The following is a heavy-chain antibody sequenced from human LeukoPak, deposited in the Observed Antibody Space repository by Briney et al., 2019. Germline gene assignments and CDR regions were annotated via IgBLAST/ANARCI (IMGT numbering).Heavy chain of an antibody. J-gene: IGHJ4*02. Sequence: GGSLRLSCAASGFTFSSYAMSWVRQAPGKGLEWVSAISGSGGSTYYADSVKGRFTISRDNSKNTLCLQMNSLRAEDTAVYYCAKDRRGIAAAGTSFDYWGQGTLVTVSS. CDR1: GFTFSSYA. CDR2: ISGSGGST. D-gene: IGHD6-13*01. CDR3: AKDRRGIAAAGTSFDY. V-gene: IGHV3-23*01.